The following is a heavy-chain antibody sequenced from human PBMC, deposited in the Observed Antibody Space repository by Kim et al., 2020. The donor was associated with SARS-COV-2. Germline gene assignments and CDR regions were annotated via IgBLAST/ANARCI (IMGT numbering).Heavy chain of an antibody. V-gene: IGHV4-34*01. Sequence: SETLSLTCAVYGESFSGYFWCWIRQPPGKGLEWIGEINHSGSTNYNPSLKSRVTISVDTSKNQFSLKLSSVTAADTSVYYCARVGSREYYGSGSYLSREHILFDYWGQGTLVIVSS. D-gene: IGHD3-10*01. CDR1: GESFSGYF. CDR2: INHSGST. CDR3: ARVGSREYYGSGSYLSREHILFDY. J-gene: IGHJ4*02.